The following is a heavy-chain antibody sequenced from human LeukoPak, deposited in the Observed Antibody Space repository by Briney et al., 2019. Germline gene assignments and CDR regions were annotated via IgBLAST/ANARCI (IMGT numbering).Heavy chain of an antibody. J-gene: IGHJ4*02. CDR1: GFTFSSYA. D-gene: IGHD5/OR15-5a*01. V-gene: IGHV3-23*01. CDR2: VTSSGGST. CDR3: AKRPGDMVSLDY. Sequence: GGSLRLSCAASGFTFSSYAMSWVRQPPGKGLEWVSTVTSSGGSTYYSDSVKGRSTISRDNSKNTLYLQMNSLRVEDTAVYYCAKRPGDMVSLDYWGQGTLVTVSS.